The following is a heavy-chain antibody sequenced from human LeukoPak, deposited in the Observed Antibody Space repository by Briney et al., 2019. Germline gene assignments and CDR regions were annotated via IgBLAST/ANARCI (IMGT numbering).Heavy chain of an antibody. J-gene: IGHJ3*02. CDR1: GGSISSYY. D-gene: IGHD1-26*01. Sequence: SETLSLTCTVSGGSISSYYWAWIRTHPGKGLEWIGYIYYTGGTHYNPSLKSRLTISVDTSENHFSLKLSSVTAADTAIYFCARAPGAFDIWGQGTMVTVSS. CDR3: ARAPGAFDI. CDR2: IYYTGGT. V-gene: IGHV4-59*06.